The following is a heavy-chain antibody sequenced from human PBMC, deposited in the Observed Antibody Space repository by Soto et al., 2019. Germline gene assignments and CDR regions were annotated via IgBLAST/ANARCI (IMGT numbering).Heavy chain of an antibody. CDR1: GYSFTSYW. CDR3: ARHGVATGPYYYYYMDV. D-gene: IGHD5-12*01. CDR2: IYPGDSDT. V-gene: IGHV5-51*01. Sequence: PGESLKISCKGSGYSFTSYWIGWVRQMPGKGLEWMGIIYPGDSDTRYSPSFHGQVTISADKSISTAYLQWSSLKASDTAMYYCARHGVATGPYYYYYMDVWGKGTTVTVSS. J-gene: IGHJ6*03.